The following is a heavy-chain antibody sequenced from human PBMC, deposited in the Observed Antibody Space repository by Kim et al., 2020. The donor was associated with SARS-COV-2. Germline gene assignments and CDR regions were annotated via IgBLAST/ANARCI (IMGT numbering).Heavy chain of an antibody. CDR3: ARDKLEPHYLYLTGMDV. CDR1: GYTFATYG. Sequence: ASVKVSCWASGYTFATYGITWVRQAPGQGPEWIGWINTYSDYTVYAQKFQGRVTITAATSSSTASMELRSLRPDDTAIYFCARDKLEPHYLYLTGMDVWG. D-gene: IGHD1-1*01. CDR2: INTYSDYT. J-gene: IGHJ6*01. V-gene: IGHV1-18*01.